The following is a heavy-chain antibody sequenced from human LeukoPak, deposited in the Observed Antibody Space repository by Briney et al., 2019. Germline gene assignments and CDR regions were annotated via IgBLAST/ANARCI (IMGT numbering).Heavy chain of an antibody. J-gene: IGHJ6*02. CDR3: ASPQRCCSSTSCSPYYYYGMDV. Sequence: SVKVSCKASGGTFGSYAISWVRQAPGQGLEWMGGIIPIFGTANYAQKFQGRVTITADESTSTAYMELSSLRSEDTAVYYCASPQRCCSSTSCSPYYYYGMDVWGQGTTVTVSS. V-gene: IGHV1-69*13. CDR1: GGTFGSYA. CDR2: IIPIFGTA. D-gene: IGHD2-2*01.